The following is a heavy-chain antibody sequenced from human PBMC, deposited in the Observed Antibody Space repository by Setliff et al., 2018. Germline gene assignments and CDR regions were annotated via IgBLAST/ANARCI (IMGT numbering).Heavy chain of an antibody. CDR1: GFTFNAYA. J-gene: IGHJ4*02. V-gene: IGHV3-23*01. CDR3: ARDRYYNFWSGYLKGGYFDY. CDR2: ITFGSLSR. Sequence: PGGSLRLSCAASGFTFNAYAMSWVRQAPGKGLEWVSAITFGSLSRYYADSVKGRFTISRDNSKNTLFLEMNSLRTEDTAVYYCARDRYYNFWSGYLKGGYFDYWGQGTLVTVSS. D-gene: IGHD3-3*01.